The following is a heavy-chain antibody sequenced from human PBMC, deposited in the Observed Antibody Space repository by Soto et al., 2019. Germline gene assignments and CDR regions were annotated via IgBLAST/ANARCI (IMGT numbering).Heavy chain of an antibody. J-gene: IGHJ6*02. V-gene: IGHV1-69*13. CDR2: IIPIFGTA. D-gene: IGHD3-10*01. CDR3: ARDRPGGSGSYYCYYCMDV. Sequence: SVKVSCKASGGTFSSYAISWVRQAPGQGLEWMGGIIPIFGTANYAQKFQGRVTITADESTSTAYMELSSLRSEDTAVYYCARDRPGGSGSYYCYYCMDVWGQGTTVTVSS. CDR1: GGTFSSYA.